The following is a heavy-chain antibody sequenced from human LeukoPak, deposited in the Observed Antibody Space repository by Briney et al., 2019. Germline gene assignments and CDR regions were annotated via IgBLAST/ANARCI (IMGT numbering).Heavy chain of an antibody. CDR3: ARKTNYFDY. CDR2: ISSISITI. J-gene: IGHJ4*02. Sequence: GGPLRLSCAASGFTFSSYSMNWVRQAPGKGLEWISYISSISITISYADSVKGRFTISRDNAKNSLYLQMNSLRAEDTAVYYCARKTNYFDYWGQGTLVTVSS. CDR1: GFTFSSYS. V-gene: IGHV3-48*01.